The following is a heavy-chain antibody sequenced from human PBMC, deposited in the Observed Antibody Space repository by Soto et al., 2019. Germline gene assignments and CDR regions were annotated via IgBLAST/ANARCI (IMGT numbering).Heavy chain of an antibody. CDR3: ARSPRDPISSSWYFLWFDP. V-gene: IGHV3-33*01. J-gene: IGHJ5*02. Sequence: QVQLVESGGGVVQPGRSLRLSCAASGFTFSSYGMHWVRQAPGKGLEWVAVICYDGSNKYYADSVKGRFTISRDNSKNTLYLQMNSLRAEDTAVYYCARSPRDPISSSWYFLWFDPWGQGTLVTVSS. D-gene: IGHD6-13*01. CDR2: ICYDGSNK. CDR1: GFTFSSYG.